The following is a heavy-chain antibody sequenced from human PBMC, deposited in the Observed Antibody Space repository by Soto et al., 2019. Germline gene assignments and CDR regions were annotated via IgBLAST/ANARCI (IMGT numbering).Heavy chain of an antibody. CDR2: ISYDGSNK. D-gene: IGHD1-26*01. J-gene: IGHJ3*02. V-gene: IGHV3-30*18. Sequence: QVQLMESGGGVVQPGRSLRLSCAASGFTFSSYGMHWVRQAPGKGLEWVAVISYDGSNKYYADSVKGRFTISRDNSKNTLYLQMNSLRAEDTAVYYCAKGSGSRGAFDIWGQGTMVTVSS. CDR3: AKGSGSRGAFDI. CDR1: GFTFSSYG.